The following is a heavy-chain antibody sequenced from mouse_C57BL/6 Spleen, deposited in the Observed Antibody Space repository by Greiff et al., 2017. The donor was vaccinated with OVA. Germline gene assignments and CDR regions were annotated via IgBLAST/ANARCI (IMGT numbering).Heavy chain of an antibody. V-gene: IGHV1-53*01. CDR3: ARWDYYGSNFAY. D-gene: IGHD1-1*01. CDR1: GYTFTSYW. Sequence: QVQLQQSGTELVKPGASVKLSCKASGYTFTSYWMHWVKQRPGQGLEWIGNINPSNGGTNYNEKFKSKATLTVDKSSSTAYMQLSSLTSEDSAVYYCARWDYYGSNFAYWGQGTLVTVSA. CDR2: INPSNGGT. J-gene: IGHJ3*01.